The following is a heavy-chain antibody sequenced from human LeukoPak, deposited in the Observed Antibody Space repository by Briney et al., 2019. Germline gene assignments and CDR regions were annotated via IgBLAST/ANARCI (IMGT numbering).Heavy chain of an antibody. J-gene: IGHJ4*02. CDR2: ISSSSSTI. CDR3: ARDGGSPYSSPSALDY. V-gene: IGHV3-48*02. D-gene: IGHD6-6*01. Sequence: GGSLRLSCAASGFTFSSYSMSWVRQAPGKGLEWVSYISSSSSTIYYADSVKGRFTISRDNAKNSLYLQMNSLRDEDTAVYYCARDGGSPYSSPSALDYWGQGTLVTVSS. CDR1: GFTFSSYS.